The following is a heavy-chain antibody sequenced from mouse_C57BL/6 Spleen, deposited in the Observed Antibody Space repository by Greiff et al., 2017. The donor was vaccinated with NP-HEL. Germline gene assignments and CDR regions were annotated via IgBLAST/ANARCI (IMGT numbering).Heavy chain of an antibody. CDR1: GYTFTSYG. J-gene: IGHJ4*01. CDR2: IYPRSGNT. Sequence: LVESGAELARPGASVKLSCKASGYTFTSYGISWVKQRTGQGLEWIGEIYPRSGNTYYNEKFKGKATLTADKSSSTAYMELRSLTSEDSAVYFCARSGDYDEDYYAMDYWGQGTSVTVSS. V-gene: IGHV1-81*01. D-gene: IGHD2-4*01. CDR3: ARSGDYDEDYYAMDY.